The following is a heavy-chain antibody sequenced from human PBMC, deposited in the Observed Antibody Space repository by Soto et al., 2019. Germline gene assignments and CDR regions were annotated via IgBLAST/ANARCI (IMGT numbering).Heavy chain of an antibody. V-gene: IGHV3-30*03. Sequence: PGGSLRLSCAASGFTFSSYGMHWVRQAPGKGLEWVAVISYDGSNKYYADSVKGRFTISRDNSKNTLYLQMNSLRAEDTAVYYCASSIIGYSSGWYNDAFDIWGQGTMVTVSS. J-gene: IGHJ3*02. CDR1: GFTFSSYG. CDR2: ISYDGSNK. CDR3: ASSIIGYSSGWYNDAFDI. D-gene: IGHD6-19*01.